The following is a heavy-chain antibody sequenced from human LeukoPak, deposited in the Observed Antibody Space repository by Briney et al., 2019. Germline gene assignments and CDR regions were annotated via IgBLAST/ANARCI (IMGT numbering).Heavy chain of an antibody. J-gene: IGHJ6*03. CDR1: GFTFSSYS. Sequence: GGSLRLSCAASGFTFSSYSMNWVRQAPGKGLEWVSSISSSSSYIYYADSVKGRFTISRDNAKNSLYLQMNSLRAEDTAVYYCARDYGDDYYYYMDVWGKGTTVTVSS. CDR3: ARDYGDDYYYYMDV. D-gene: IGHD4-17*01. V-gene: IGHV3-21*01. CDR2: ISSSSSYI.